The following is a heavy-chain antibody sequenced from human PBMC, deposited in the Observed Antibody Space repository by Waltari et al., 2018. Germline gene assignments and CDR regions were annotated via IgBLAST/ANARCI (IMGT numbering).Heavy chain of an antibody. D-gene: IGHD3-3*01. Sequence: QLQLQESGPGLVKPSETLSLTCTVSGYSISSGYYWGWIRQSPGKGLEWIGSIYHSGGTYYNPSLKSRVTISVDTSKNRFSLKLSSVTAADTAVYYCARSLHLTTRIDYWGQGTLVTVSS. CDR1: GYSISSGYY. CDR3: ARSLHLTTRIDY. J-gene: IGHJ4*02. CDR2: IYHSGGT. V-gene: IGHV4-38-2*02.